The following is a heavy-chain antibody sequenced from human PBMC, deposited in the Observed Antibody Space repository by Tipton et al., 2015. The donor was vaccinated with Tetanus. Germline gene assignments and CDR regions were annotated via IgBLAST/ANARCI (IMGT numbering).Heavy chain of an antibody. J-gene: IGHJ4*02. CDR3: ARQRGGFGELLGDHFDY. CDR1: GGSISSYY. CDR2: IYTSGST. V-gene: IGHV4-4*07. Sequence: TLSLTCTVSGGSISSYYWSWIRQPAGKGLEWIGRIYTSGSTNYNPSLKSRVTMSVDKSKNQFSLKLSSVTAADTAVYYCARQRGGFGELLGDHFDYWGQGTLVTVSS. D-gene: IGHD3-10*01.